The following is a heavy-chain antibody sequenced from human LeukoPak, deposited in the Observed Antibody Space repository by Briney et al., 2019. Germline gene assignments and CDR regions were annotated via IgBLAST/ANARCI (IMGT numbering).Heavy chain of an antibody. CDR1: GYTFTGYY. Sequence: ASVKVSCKASGYTFTGYYMHWVRQAPGQGLEWMGWINPNSGGTNYAQKFQGRVTMTRDTSISTAYMELSRLRSDDTAVYYCAREQQLSTSNWFDPWGQGTLVTVSS. V-gene: IGHV1-2*02. D-gene: IGHD6-13*01. CDR2: INPNSGGT. J-gene: IGHJ5*02. CDR3: AREQQLSTSNWFDP.